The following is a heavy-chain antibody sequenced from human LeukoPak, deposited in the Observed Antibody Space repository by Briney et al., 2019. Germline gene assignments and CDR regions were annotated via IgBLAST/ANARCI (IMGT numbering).Heavy chain of an antibody. V-gene: IGHV3-23*01. D-gene: IGHD3-10*01. J-gene: IGHJ4*02. CDR3: ARSMLRGVLPY. CDR2: ISHTGGSP. Sequence: GGSLRLSCAASGITFSSYGMSWVRQVPGKGLEWVSSISHTGGSPYYADSVKGRFTVSRDNSKNTLYLQMNSLTVEDTAIYYCARSMLRGVLPYWGQGTLVTVSS. CDR1: GITFSSYG.